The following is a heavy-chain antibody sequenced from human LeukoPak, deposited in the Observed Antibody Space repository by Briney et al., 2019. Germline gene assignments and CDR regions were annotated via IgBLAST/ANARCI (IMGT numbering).Heavy chain of an antibody. D-gene: IGHD3-22*01. CDR3: ARSEYYYDSSGSDAFDI. CDR2: IYYSGST. CDR1: GGSISSYY. J-gene: IGHJ3*02. V-gene: IGHV4-59*01. Sequence: PSETLSLTCTVSGGSISSYYWSWIRQPPGKGLEWIGYIYYSGSTNYNPSLKSRVTISVDTSKNQFSLKLSSVTAADTAVYYCARSEYYYDSSGSDAFDIWGQGTMVTVSS.